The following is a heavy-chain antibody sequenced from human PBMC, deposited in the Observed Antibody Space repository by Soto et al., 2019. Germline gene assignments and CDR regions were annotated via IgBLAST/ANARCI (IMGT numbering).Heavy chain of an antibody. D-gene: IGHD3-22*01. CDR1: GGSISSGGYY. CDR2: IYYSGST. V-gene: IGHV4-31*03. J-gene: IGHJ3*02. CDR3: ARVNYYDSSGYLAQNAFDI. Sequence: QVQLQESGPGLVKPSQTLSLTCTVSGGSISSGGYYWSWIRQHPGKGLEWIGYIYYSGSTYYNPSXXSRVTISVDTXXNXFXXKLSSVTAADTAVYYCARVNYYDSSGYLAQNAFDIWGQGTMVTVSS.